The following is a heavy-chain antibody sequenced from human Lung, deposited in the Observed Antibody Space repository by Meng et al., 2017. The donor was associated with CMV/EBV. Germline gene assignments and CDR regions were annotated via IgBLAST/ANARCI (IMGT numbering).Heavy chain of an antibody. CDR2: ISGSGGST. CDR1: GLTFSSHP. CDR3: ARGGPVAGKNWFDR. Sequence: SCVASGLTFSSHPMTWVRQAPGKGLEWVSSISGSGGSTYSADSVQGRFTISRDNSKNKLYLQMSALRDEDTALYYCARGGPVAGKNWFDRWGQGXMVTVSS. J-gene: IGHJ5*02. D-gene: IGHD6-19*01. V-gene: IGHV3-23*01.